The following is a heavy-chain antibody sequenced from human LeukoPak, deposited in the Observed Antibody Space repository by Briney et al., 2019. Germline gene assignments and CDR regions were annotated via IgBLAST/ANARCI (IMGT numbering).Heavy chain of an antibody. D-gene: IGHD6-13*01. J-gene: IGHJ4*02. V-gene: IGHV4-34*01. CDR3: ARATSSSFDY. CDR2: IYHSGST. Sequence: ASETLSLTCAVEGGSFSGYYWSWIRQPPGKGLEWIGEIYHSGSTNYNPSLKSRVTISVDKSKNQFSLKLSSVTAADTAVYYCARATSSSFDYWGQGTLVTVSS. CDR1: GGSFSGYY.